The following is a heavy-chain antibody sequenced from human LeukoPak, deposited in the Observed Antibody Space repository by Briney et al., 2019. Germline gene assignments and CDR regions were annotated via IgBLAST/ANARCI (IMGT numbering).Heavy chain of an antibody. Sequence: PPETLSLTCTVSGGSISSYYWSWIRQPAGKGLEWIGRIYTSGSTNYNPSLKSRVTISVDTSKNQFSLKLSSVTAADTAVYYCARGPTVNTFSENRFDPWGQGTLVTVSS. D-gene: IGHD4-17*01. J-gene: IGHJ5*02. CDR2: IYTSGST. CDR1: GGSISSYY. V-gene: IGHV4-4*07. CDR3: ARGPTVNTFSENRFDP.